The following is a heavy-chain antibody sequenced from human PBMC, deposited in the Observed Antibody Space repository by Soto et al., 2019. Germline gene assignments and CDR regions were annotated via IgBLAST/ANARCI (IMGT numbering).Heavy chain of an antibody. V-gene: IGHV3-30-3*01. J-gene: IGHJ4*02. Sequence: GGSLRLSCAASGFTFSSYAMHWVRQAPGKGLEWVAVISYDGSNKYYADSVKGRFTISRDNSKNTLYLQMNSLRAEDTAVYYCAREDRFDYWGQGTLVTVSS. CDR3: AREDRFDY. CDR1: GFTFSSYA. CDR2: ISYDGSNK.